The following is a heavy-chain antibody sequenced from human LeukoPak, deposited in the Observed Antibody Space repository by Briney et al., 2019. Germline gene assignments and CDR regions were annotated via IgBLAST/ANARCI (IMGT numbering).Heavy chain of an antibody. CDR3: ARVGPPLYCSSTSCYQVDYYYMDV. D-gene: IGHD2-2*01. CDR2: IYYSGST. V-gene: IGHV4-59*08. Sequence: SETLSLTCTVSGGSISSYYWSWIRQPPGKGLEWIGYIYYSGSTNYNPSLKSRVTISVDTSKNQFSLKLSSVTAADTAVYYCARVGPPLYCSSTSCYQVDYYYMDVWGKGTTVTVSS. J-gene: IGHJ6*03. CDR1: GGSISSYY.